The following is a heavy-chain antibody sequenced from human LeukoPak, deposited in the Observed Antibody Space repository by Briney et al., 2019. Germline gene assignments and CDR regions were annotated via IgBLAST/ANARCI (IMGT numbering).Heavy chain of an antibody. CDR1: GGSFSGYY. Sequence: SETLSLTCAVYGGSFSGYYWSWIRQPPGKGLEWIGEINHSGSTNYNPSLKSRVTLSVDTSKNQFSLKLSSVTAADTAVYYCARRERWLQQQVFDYWGQGTLVTVSS. D-gene: IGHD5-24*01. CDR3: ARRERWLQQQVFDY. CDR2: INHSGST. J-gene: IGHJ4*02. V-gene: IGHV4-34*01.